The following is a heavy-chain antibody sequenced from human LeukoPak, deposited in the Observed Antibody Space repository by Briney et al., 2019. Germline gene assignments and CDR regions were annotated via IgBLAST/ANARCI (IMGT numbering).Heavy chain of an antibody. J-gene: IGHJ6*02. CDR1: GFTDSSNY. D-gene: IGHD3-3*01. Sequence: PGGSLRLSCAASGFTDSSNYMSWVRQAPGKGLEWVSVIYSGGSTYYADSVKGRFTISRDNSKNTLYLQMNSLRAEDTAVYYCARDTPYYDFWSGYYSPYYYGMDVWGQGTTVTVSS. V-gene: IGHV3-66*01. CDR3: ARDTPYYDFWSGYYSPYYYGMDV. CDR2: IYSGGST.